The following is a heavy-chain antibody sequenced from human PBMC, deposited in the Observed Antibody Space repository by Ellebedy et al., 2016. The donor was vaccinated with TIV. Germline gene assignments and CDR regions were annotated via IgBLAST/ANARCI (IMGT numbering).Heavy chain of an antibody. D-gene: IGHD1/OR15-1a*01. CDR2: TRNKANSYTT. J-gene: IGHJ4*02. CDR1: RFTFSDHY. V-gene: IGHV3-72*01. Sequence: GGSLRLXCAASRFTFSDHYMDWVRQAPGKGLEWVGRTRNKANSYTTEYAASVKGRFTISRDDSKNSLYLQMNSLKTEDTAVYYCAVPNKDYWGQGTLVTVSS. CDR3: AVPNKDY.